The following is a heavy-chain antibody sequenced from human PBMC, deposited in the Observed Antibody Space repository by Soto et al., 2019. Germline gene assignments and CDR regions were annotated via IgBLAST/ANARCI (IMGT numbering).Heavy chain of an antibody. Sequence: TSETLSLTCTVSGGSISSSSYYWGWIRQPPGKGLEWIGSIYYSGSTYYNPSLKSRVTISVDTSKNQFSLKLSSVTAADTAVYCCAMDTAAAGTGWFDPWGQGTLVTVSS. CDR3: AMDTAAAGTGWFDP. D-gene: IGHD6-13*01. J-gene: IGHJ5*02. V-gene: IGHV4-39*01. CDR2: IYYSGST. CDR1: GGSISSSSYY.